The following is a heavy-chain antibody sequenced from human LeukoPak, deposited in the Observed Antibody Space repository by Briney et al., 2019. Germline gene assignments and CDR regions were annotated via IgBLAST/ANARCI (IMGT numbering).Heavy chain of an antibody. CDR3: TRESGAFSPFAP. CDR2: VHLNGAT. CDR1: GVSILSTNW. V-gene: IGHV4-4*02. D-gene: IGHD1-26*01. Sequence: PSGTLFLTCAVSGVSILSTNWWSWVRQPPGKGLEWIGEVHLNGATNYNPSVEGRVTMLIDKSKNPLSLEVISVTAADTAMYYCTRESGAFSPFAPGGKGTLVTVSS. J-gene: IGHJ4*02.